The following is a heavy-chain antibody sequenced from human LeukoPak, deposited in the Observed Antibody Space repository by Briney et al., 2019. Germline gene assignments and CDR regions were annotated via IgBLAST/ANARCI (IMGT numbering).Heavy chain of an antibody. Sequence: GASVKVSCKASGYTFTGYYMHWVRQAPGQGLEWMGWINPNSGGTNYAQKLQGRVTMTTDTSTSTAYMELRSLRSDDTAVYYCARVISSGTTVTTYYFDYWGQGTLVTVSS. V-gene: IGHV1-2*02. CDR3: ARVISSGTTVTTYYFDY. D-gene: IGHD4-17*01. CDR1: GYTFTGYY. J-gene: IGHJ4*02. CDR2: INPNSGGT.